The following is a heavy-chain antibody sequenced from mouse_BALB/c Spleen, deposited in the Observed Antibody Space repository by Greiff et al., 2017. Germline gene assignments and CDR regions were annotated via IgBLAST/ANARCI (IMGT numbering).Heavy chain of an antibody. D-gene: IGHD1-2*01. CDR2: ISYDGSN. CDR1: GYSITSGYY. J-gene: IGHJ3*01. V-gene: IGHV3-6*02. CDR3: ARAGRYGWGWFAY. Sequence: EVKLMESGPGLVKPSQSLSLTCSVTGYSITSGYYWNWIRQFPGNKLEWMGYISYDGSNNYNPSLKNLISITRDTSKNQFFLKLNSVTTEDTATYYCARAGRYGWGWFAYWGQGTLVTVSA.